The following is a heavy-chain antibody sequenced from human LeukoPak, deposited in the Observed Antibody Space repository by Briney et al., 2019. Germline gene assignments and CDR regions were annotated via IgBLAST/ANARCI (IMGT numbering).Heavy chain of an antibody. CDR2: IYYSGST. Sequence: SETLSLTCTVSGGSISIYYWSWIRQPPGKGLEWIGYIYYSGSTNYNPSLKSRVTISVDTSKNQFSLKLSSVTAADTAVYYCARHSSGSLYYFDYWGQGTLVTVSS. D-gene: IGHD3-22*01. V-gene: IGHV4-59*08. CDR3: ARHSSGSLYYFDY. CDR1: GGSISIYY. J-gene: IGHJ4*02.